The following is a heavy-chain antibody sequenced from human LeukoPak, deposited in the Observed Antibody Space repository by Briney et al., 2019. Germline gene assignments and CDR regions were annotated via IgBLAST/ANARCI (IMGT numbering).Heavy chain of an antibody. CDR2: IKQDGSEK. Sequence: GGSLRLSCAASGFTFSSYWMSWVRQAPGKGLEWVANIKQDGSEKYYVDSVKGRFTISRDNAKNPLYLQMNSLRAEDTAVYYCAKVRPARNWFDPWGQGTLVTVSS. D-gene: IGHD2-15*01. J-gene: IGHJ5*02. CDR3: AKVRPARNWFDP. CDR1: GFTFSSYW. V-gene: IGHV3-7*01.